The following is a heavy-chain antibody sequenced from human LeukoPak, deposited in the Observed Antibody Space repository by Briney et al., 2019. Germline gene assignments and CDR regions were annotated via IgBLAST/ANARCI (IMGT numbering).Heavy chain of an antibody. D-gene: IGHD2-15*01. CDR1: GFTFSSYG. CDR3: AKDRGYCSGGSCYYFDY. Sequence: GRSLRLSCAASGFTFSSYGMHWFRQAPGKGLELVAVISYDGSNKYYADSVKGRFTISRDNSKNTLYLQMNSLRAEDTAVYYCAKDRGYCSGGSCYYFDYWGQGTLVTVSS. CDR2: ISYDGSNK. V-gene: IGHV3-30*18. J-gene: IGHJ4*02.